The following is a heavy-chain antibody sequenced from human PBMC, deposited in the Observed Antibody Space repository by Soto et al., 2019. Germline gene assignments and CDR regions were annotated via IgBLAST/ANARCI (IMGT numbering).Heavy chain of an antibody. V-gene: IGHV3-53*01. J-gene: IGHJ4*02. CDR1: GFAVSSKY. Sequence: EVQLVESGGGLIQPGGSLRLSCAASGFAVSSKYMTWVRQAPGKGLEWVSVIYGGGTTYYADSVKGRLTISRDTSKNPLYLQRNSLRAEDTAVYYCVQTTGWPGFDFWGQGTLVTVSS. D-gene: IGHD6-19*01. CDR3: VQTTGWPGFDF. CDR2: IYGGGTT.